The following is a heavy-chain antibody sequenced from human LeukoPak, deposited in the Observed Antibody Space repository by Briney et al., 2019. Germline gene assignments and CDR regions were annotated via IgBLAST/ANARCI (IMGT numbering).Heavy chain of an antibody. Sequence: SVKVSCKASGGTFSSYAISWVRQAPGQGLEWMGRIIPILGIANYAQKFQGRVTITADKSTSTAYMELSSLRSEDTAVYYCTRESVSVLRFLEWLSFQHWGQGTLVTVSS. CDR1: GGTFSSYA. D-gene: IGHD3-3*01. CDR3: TRESVSVLRFLEWLSFQH. V-gene: IGHV1-69*04. CDR2: IIPILGIA. J-gene: IGHJ1*01.